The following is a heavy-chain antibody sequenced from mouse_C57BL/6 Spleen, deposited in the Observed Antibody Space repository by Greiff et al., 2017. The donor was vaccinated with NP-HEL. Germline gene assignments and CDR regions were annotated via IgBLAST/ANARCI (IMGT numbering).Heavy chain of an antibody. J-gene: IGHJ2*01. CDR3: ASDYYGSYYFDY. V-gene: IGHV3-6*01. CDR2: ISYDGSN. Sequence: EVKVEESGPGLVKPSQSLSLTCSVTGYSITSGYYWNWIRQFPGNKLEWMGYISYDGSNNYNPSLKNRISITRDTSKNQFFLKLNSVTTEDTATYYCASDYYGSYYFDYWGQGTTLTVSS. D-gene: IGHD1-1*01. CDR1: GYSITSGYY.